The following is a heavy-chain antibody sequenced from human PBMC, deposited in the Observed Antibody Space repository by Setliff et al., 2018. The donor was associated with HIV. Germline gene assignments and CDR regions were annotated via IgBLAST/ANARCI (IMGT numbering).Heavy chain of an antibody. CDR3: ARHHELTAHGLFDS. D-gene: IGHD1-7*01. CDR1: GVSINRTDHY. CDR2: IYSSGST. J-gene: IGHJ4*02. V-gene: IGHV4-61*05. Sequence: SETLSLTCSVSGVSINRTDHYWGRIRQPPGKGLEWIGNIYSSGSTNYNPSLKSRVTISVDTSKNQFSLKLTSVTATDTAVYYCARHHELTAHGLFDSWGRGTPVTVSS.